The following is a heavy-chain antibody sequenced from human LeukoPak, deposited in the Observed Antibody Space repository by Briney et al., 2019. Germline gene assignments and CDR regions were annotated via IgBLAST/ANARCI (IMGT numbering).Heavy chain of an antibody. J-gene: IGHJ4*02. D-gene: IGHD5-18*01. CDR3: ARDEYSYGYQASTDY. V-gene: IGHV3-21*01. CDR2: ISSSSTYI. CDR1: GFTFSSYS. Sequence: GGSLRLSCAASGFTFSSYSMNWVRQAPGKGLEWGSSISSSSTYIYYADSVKGRFTISRDNAKNSLYLQMNSLRAEDTAVYYCARDEYSYGYQASTDYWGQGTLVTVSS.